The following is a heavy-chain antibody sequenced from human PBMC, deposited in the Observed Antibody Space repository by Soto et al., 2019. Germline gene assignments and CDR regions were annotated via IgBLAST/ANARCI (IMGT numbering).Heavy chain of an antibody. CDR2: INPNSGGT. J-gene: IGHJ2*01. CDR1: GYTFTGYY. V-gene: IGHV1-2*02. CDR3: ARDPYYGEPSWYFDL. Sequence: QVQLVQSGAEVKKPGASVKVSCKASGYTFTGYYMHWVRQAPGQGLEWMGWINPNSGGTNYAQKFQGRVTMTRDTSISTAYMELSRLRSDDTAVYYCARDPYYGEPSWYFDLWGRGTLVTVSS. D-gene: IGHD2-21*01.